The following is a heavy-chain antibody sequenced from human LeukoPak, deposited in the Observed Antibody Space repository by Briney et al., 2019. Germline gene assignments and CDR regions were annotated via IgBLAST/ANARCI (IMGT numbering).Heavy chain of an antibody. D-gene: IGHD1-1*01. CDR2: ISGSGVST. J-gene: IGHJ4*02. CDR3: AKGPREYDLEWFDY. V-gene: IGHV3-23*01. CDR1: GFTFSSYA. Sequence: GGSLRLSCAASGFTFSSYAMNWVRQAPGKGLEWVSGISGSGVSTYYADSVKGRFTISRDNSKNTLYLQMNSLRAEDTAVYYCAKGPREYDLEWFDYWGQGTLVTVSS.